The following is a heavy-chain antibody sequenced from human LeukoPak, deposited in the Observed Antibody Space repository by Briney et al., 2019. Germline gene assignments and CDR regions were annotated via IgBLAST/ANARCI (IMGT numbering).Heavy chain of an antibody. D-gene: IGHD2-2*01. Sequence: GGSLRLSCAASGFTFSSYAMSWVRQAPGKGMEWVSAISGSGGSTYYAASVKGRFTISRDNSKNTLYLQMNSLRAEDTAVYYRAKGLIVVVPAAIFDPLDYWGQGTLVTVSS. CDR1: GFTFSSYA. CDR3: AKGLIVVVPAAIFDPLDY. J-gene: IGHJ4*02. CDR2: ISGSGGST. V-gene: IGHV3-23*01.